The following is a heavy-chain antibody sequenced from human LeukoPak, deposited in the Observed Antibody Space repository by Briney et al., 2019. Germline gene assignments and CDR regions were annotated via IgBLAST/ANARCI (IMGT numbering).Heavy chain of an antibody. V-gene: IGHV3-48*02. Sequence: GGSLRLSCAASGFTFSSYSMNWVRQAPGKGLEWVSYISSSSSTIYYADSVKGRFTISRDNAKNSLYLQMNSLRDEDTAVYYCARGRRYYDSRCPTGVYYFDSWGQGTLVTVSS. CDR3: ARGRRYYDSRCPTGVYYFDS. J-gene: IGHJ4*02. CDR1: GFTFSSYS. D-gene: IGHD3-22*01. CDR2: ISSSSSTI.